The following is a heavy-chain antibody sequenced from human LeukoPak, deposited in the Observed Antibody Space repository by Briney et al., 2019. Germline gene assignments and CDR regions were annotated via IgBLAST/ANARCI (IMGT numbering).Heavy chain of an antibody. CDR3: ARRYCSSTTCTLDY. CDR1: RFTFSTYE. Sequence: GGSLRLSCAASRFTFSTYEMNWVRQAPGKGLEWVSHISGSGGAIYYADSVKGRFTISRDNAKNSLYLQMNSLRAEDTAVYYCARRYCSSTTCTLDYWGQGTLVTVSS. CDR2: ISGSGGAI. D-gene: IGHD2-2*01. V-gene: IGHV3-48*03. J-gene: IGHJ4*02.